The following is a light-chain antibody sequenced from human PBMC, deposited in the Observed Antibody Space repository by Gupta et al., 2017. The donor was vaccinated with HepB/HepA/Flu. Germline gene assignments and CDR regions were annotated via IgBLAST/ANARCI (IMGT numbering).Light chain of an antibody. Sequence: SVLTQPPSASATPGQRVTMSCSGRSSNIESNNVNWFQQIPGKAPRLVIAVNDRRPPGVPGRCSGSKSGTAAALFIIGLLAEDEAHYYCAVWDDSLSAVLFGGGTKVTVL. CDR2: VND. CDR3: AVWDDSLSAVL. CDR1: SSNIESNN. J-gene: IGLJ2*01. V-gene: IGLV1-47*02.